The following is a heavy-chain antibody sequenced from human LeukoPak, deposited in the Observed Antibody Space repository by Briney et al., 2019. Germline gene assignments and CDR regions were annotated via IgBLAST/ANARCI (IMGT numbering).Heavy chain of an antibody. V-gene: IGHV4-39*01. CDR1: GGSISSSSYY. J-gene: IGHJ4*02. CDR3: ARHYRSTSCSDCYDY. Sequence: SETLSLTCTVSGGSISSSSYYWGWIRQPPGKGLEWIGSIYYSGSTYYNPSLKSRVTISVDTSKNQFSLKLSSVTAADTAVYYCARHYRSTSCSDCYDYWGQGTLVTVSS. CDR2: IYYSGST. D-gene: IGHD2-2*01.